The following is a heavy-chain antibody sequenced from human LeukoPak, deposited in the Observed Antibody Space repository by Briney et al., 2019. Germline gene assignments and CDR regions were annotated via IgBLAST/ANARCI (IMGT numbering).Heavy chain of an antibody. CDR2: IWYDGSNK. V-gene: IGHV3-33*01. D-gene: IGHD1-26*01. J-gene: IGHJ4*02. CDR1: GFTFNEFG. CDR3: ARDRPTGSYYSIDY. Sequence: GGSLRLSCAASGFTFNEFGVHWVRQAPGQGLEWVALIWYDGSNKYYADSVKGRFTISRDNSKNTVYLQMNSLRVEDTAIYYCARDRPTGSYYSIDYWGQETLATVSS.